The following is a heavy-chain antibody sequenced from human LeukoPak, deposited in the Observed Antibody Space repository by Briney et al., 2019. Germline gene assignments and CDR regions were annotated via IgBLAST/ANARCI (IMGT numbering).Heavy chain of an antibody. D-gene: IGHD3-9*01. CDR3: AELTSLVEQF. J-gene: IGHJ4*02. CDR1: GFTFSSYW. Sequence: PGGSLRLSCAASGFTFSSYWMYWVRQAPGKGLVWVSRINSDGSSTRYADSVKGRFTTSRDNAKNTLYLQMNSLEAEDTAVYYCAELTSLVEQFWGQGTLVTVSS. CDR2: INSDGSST. V-gene: IGHV3-74*01.